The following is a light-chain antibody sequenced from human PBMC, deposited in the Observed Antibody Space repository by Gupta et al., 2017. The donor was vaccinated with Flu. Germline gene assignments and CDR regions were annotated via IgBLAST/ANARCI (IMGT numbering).Light chain of an antibody. CDR1: QSINEC. CDR2: HAS. J-gene: IGKJ1*01. V-gene: IGKV1-39*01. CDR3: QQTNLSPFT. Sequence: PSSLSAAVGDSATIACRASQSINECLDWYQQRPGQSPTPLIYHASTLQSGVPSRFSGSGSGTSFTLSISKLQPEDFATYHCQQTNLSPFTFGQGTQVDI.